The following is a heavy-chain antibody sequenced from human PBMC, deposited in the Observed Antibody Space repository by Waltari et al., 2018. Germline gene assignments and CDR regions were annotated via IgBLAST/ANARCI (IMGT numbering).Heavy chain of an antibody. CDR1: GFTFGAYT. Sequence: EVQILESGGGLVQPGGSLRLSCAASGFTFGAYTMNWVRQAPGKGLEWVSSISGSSVSTYYADSVQGRFTISRDNSKNTMYLQMNSLRAEDSAVYYCAKDRSGSYYLGDSWGQGTLVTVSS. CDR3: AKDRSGSYYLGDS. V-gene: IGHV3-23*01. J-gene: IGHJ4*02. D-gene: IGHD1-26*01. CDR2: ISGSSVST.